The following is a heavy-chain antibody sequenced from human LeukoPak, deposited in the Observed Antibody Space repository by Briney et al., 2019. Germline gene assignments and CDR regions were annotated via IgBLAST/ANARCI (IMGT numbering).Heavy chain of an antibody. CDR3: ARGEYYYDSSGYFDY. Sequence: PGGSLRLSCAASGFTFSSYAMHWVRQAPGKGLEYVSAISSNGGSTYYANSVRGRFTISRDNSKNTLYLQMGSLRAEDMAVYYCARGEYYYDSSGYFDYWGQGTLVTVSS. CDR1: GFTFSSYA. CDR2: ISSNGGST. D-gene: IGHD3-22*01. J-gene: IGHJ4*02. V-gene: IGHV3-64*01.